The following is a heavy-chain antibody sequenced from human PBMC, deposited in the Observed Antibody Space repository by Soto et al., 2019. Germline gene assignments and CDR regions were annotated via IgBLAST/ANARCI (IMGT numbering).Heavy chain of an antibody. J-gene: IGHJ4*02. D-gene: IGHD2-21*02. CDR1: GFTFGTYA. CDR3: AKTVVTAIYYFDY. CDR2: ISYDGSNE. V-gene: IGHV3-30-3*01. Sequence: GGSLRLSCAASGFTFGTYAMHWVRQAPGKGLEWVAVISYDGSNEYYADSVKGRFTISRDNSKNTLYLQMNSLRAEDTAVYYCAKTVVTAIYYFDYWGQGTLVTVSS.